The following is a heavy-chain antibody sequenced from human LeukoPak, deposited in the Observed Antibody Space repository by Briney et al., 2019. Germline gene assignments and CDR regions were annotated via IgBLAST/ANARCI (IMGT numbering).Heavy chain of an antibody. J-gene: IGHJ4*02. CDR2: IYHSGST. CDR1: GYSISSGYY. D-gene: IGHD3-3*01. Sequence: SETLSLTCAVSGYSISSGYYWGWIRQPPGKGLEWIGSIYHSGSTYYNPSLKSRVTISVDTSKNQFSLKLSSVTAADTAVCYCARSGYYDFWSGYSHYFDYWGQGTLVTVSS. CDR3: ARSGYYDFWSGYSHYFDY. V-gene: IGHV4-38-2*01.